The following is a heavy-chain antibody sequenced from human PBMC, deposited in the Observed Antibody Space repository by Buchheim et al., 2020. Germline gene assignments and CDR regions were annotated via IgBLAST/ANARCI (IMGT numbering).Heavy chain of an antibody. D-gene: IGHD5-18*01. CDR2: IYYSGST. J-gene: IGHJ5*02. CDR3: ARVLGRYSYGKGAWFDP. V-gene: IGHV4-59*01. Sequence: QVQLQESGPGLVKPSETLSLTCTVSGGSISSYYWSWIRQPPGKGLEWIGYIYYSGSTNYNPSLKSRVTISVDTSKNQFSLKLSSVTAADTAVYHCARVLGRYSYGKGAWFDPWGQGTL. CDR1: GGSISSYY.